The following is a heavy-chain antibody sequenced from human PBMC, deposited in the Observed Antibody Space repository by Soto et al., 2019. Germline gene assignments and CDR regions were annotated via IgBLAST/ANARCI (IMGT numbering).Heavy chain of an antibody. D-gene: IGHD3-16*01. CDR1: GYSITSGFY. J-gene: IGHJ4*02. CDR3: TRGAGAPWVRFDS. Sequence: TLETLSLTCGVSGYSITSGFYWGWVRQSPGKGLEWIGTISYSAKTFYNPSLASRFSMAVDSSRNQFSLRLTSVTAADTALYYCTRGAGAPWVRFDSWGRGILVTVSS. V-gene: IGHV4-38-2*01. CDR2: ISYSAKT.